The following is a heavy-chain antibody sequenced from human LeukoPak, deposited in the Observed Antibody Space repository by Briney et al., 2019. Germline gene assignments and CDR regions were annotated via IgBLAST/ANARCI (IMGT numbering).Heavy chain of an antibody. CDR2: INWNGGST. Sequence: GGSLRLSCAASGFTFDDYGMNWVRQAPGKGLEWVSGINWNGGSTGYADSVKGRFTISRDNARNSLYLQMNSLRAEDTALYYCARIAMAGIGDGFDIWGQGTMVTVSS. D-gene: IGHD6-19*01. CDR3: ARIAMAGIGDGFDI. J-gene: IGHJ3*02. V-gene: IGHV3-20*04. CDR1: GFTFDDYG.